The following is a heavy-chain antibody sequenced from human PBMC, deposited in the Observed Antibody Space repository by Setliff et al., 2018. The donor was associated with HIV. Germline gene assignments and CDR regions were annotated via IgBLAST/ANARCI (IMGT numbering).Heavy chain of an antibody. Sequence: SVKVSCKASGGTFSSYAISWVRQAPGQGLEWMGGIIPIFGTANYAQKFQGRVTITADESTSTDYMDLSSLRSEDTAVYYCAPIYPLHHNDRNSSFDYWGQGTLVTVSS. CDR3: APIYPLHHNDRNSSFDY. V-gene: IGHV1-69*13. J-gene: IGHJ4*02. CDR2: IIPIFGTA. CDR1: GGTFSSYA. D-gene: IGHD1-1*01.